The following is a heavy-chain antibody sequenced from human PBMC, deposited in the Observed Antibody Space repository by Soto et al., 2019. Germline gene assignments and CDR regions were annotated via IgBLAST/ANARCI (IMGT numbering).Heavy chain of an antibody. CDR3: ANQRDFTTYFDY. CDR1: GGSISSSTFC. CDR2: VCYSGSA. J-gene: IGHJ4*02. D-gene: IGHD1-1*01. V-gene: IGHV4-39*01. Sequence: PSETLSLTCTVSGGSISSSTFCWGWIRQPPGEGLEWIGSVCYSGSARYNPSLDSPVTISVDRSRNQFSLSVISVTAADTAVFYCANQRDFTTYFDYWGQGTLVSVSS.